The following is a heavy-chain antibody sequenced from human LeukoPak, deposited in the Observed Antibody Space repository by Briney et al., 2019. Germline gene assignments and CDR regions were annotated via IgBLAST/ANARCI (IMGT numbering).Heavy chain of an antibody. V-gene: IGHV3-30*02. CDR2: IRYDGSNK. D-gene: IGHD5-24*01. CDR1: GFTFSSYG. J-gene: IGHJ4*02. CDR3: AKDRGWLQGELDY. Sequence: GGSLRLSCAASGFTFSSYGMHWVRQAPGKGLEWVAFIRYDGSNKYYADSVKGRFTISRDNSKNTLYLQMNSLRAEDTAVYYCAKDRGWLQGELDYRGQGTLVTVSS.